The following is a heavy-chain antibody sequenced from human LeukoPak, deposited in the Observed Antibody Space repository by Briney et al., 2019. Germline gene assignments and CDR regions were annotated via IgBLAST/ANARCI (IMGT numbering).Heavy chain of an antibody. CDR2: INHSGST. Sequence: SETLSLTCAVYGGSFSGCYRSWIRQPPGKGLEWIGEINHSGSTNYNPSLGSRVTISADTSNNQFFLKLNSVTAADTAVYYCAGEDRNLGSWGQGTPVTVSS. D-gene: IGHD2-15*01. CDR1: GGSFSGCY. J-gene: IGHJ4*02. V-gene: IGHV4-34*01. CDR3: AGEDRNLGS.